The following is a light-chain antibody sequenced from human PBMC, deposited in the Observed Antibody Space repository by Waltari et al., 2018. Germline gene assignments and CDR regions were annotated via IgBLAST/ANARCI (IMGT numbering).Light chain of an antibody. CDR2: GVY. V-gene: IGLV2-11*01. J-gene: IGLJ3*02. CDR1: SREVGAYDY. Sequence: QSVLTQPRSVSGSPGQSVAISCTGTSREVGAYDYVSWYHQYPGKAPKVMIYGVYKRPSGVPVRFSGSKSGNTASLTISGLQAEDEADYYCCSYANAKWVFGGGTRLTVL. CDR3: CSYANAKWV.